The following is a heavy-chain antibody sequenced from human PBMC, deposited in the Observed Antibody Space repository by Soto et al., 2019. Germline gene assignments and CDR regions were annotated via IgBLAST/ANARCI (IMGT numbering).Heavy chain of an antibody. CDR1: GFTVSSNY. D-gene: IGHD5-12*01. V-gene: IGHV3-53*01. Sequence: EVQLVESGGGLIQPGGSLRLSCAASGFTVSSNYMSWVRQAPGKGLEWVSVIYSGGSTYYADSVKGRFTISRDNSKNTLYLQMNTLRAEDTAVYYCARIRVDIETFDIWGQGTMVTVSS. CDR3: ARIRVDIETFDI. J-gene: IGHJ3*02. CDR2: IYSGGST.